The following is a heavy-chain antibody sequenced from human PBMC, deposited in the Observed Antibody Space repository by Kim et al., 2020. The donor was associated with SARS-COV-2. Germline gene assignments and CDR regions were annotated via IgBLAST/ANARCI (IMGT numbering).Heavy chain of an antibody. Sequence: SETLSLTCAVYGGSFSGYYWSWIRQPPGKGLEWIGEINHSGSTNYNPSLKSRVTISVDTSKNQFSLKLSSVTAADTAVYYCARGSGFRFWSGYYMEGHPHRYYYGMDVWGQGTTVTVSS. D-gene: IGHD3-3*01. CDR2: INHSGST. CDR3: ARGSGFRFWSGYYMEGHPHRYYYGMDV. CDR1: GGSFSGYY. V-gene: IGHV4-34*01. J-gene: IGHJ6*02.